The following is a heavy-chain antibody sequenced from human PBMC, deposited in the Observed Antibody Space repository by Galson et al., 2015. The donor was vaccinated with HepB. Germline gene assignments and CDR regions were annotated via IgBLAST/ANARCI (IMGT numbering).Heavy chain of an antibody. CDR2: INPSGGST. Sequence: SVKVSCKASGYTFTSYYMHWVRQAPGQGLEWMGIINPSGGSTSYAQKFQGRVTMTRDTSTSTVYMELSSLRSEDTAVYYCARDQSGYDSVFYYYDSSGFRGSDAFDIWGQGTMVTVSS. D-gene: IGHD3-22*01. J-gene: IGHJ3*02. V-gene: IGHV1-46*01. CDR3: ARDQSGYDSVFYYYDSSGFRGSDAFDI. CDR1: GYTFTSYY.